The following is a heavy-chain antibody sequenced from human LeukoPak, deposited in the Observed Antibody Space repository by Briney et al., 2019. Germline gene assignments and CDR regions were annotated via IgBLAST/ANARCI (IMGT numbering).Heavy chain of an antibody. J-gene: IGHJ6*02. Sequence: SETLSLTCAVYGGSFSGYFWIWIRQPPGKGLVWIGEINHSGSTNYNPSLKSRVTISVDTSKNQFSLHLSSVTAADTAVYYCARGSTTFNYYYYGMDVWGQGTSVTVSS. V-gene: IGHV4-34*01. CDR2: INHSGST. D-gene: IGHD2-2*01. CDR3: ARGSTTFNYYYYGMDV. CDR1: GGSFSGYF.